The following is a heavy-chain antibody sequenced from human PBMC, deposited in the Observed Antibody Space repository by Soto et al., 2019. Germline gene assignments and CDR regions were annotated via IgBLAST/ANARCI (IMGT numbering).Heavy chain of an antibody. CDR3: ARLHCSGGSCHYSFDY. Sequence: RRLSCAASGFTFSSYSMNWVRQAPGKGLEWVSSITSSGSYIYYADSMKGRFTISRDNAKNSLYLQVNSLRAEDTAVYYCARLHCSGGSCHYSFDYWGQGTLVTVSS. CDR2: ITSSGSYI. J-gene: IGHJ4*02. CDR1: GFTFSSYS. V-gene: IGHV3-21*01. D-gene: IGHD2-15*01.